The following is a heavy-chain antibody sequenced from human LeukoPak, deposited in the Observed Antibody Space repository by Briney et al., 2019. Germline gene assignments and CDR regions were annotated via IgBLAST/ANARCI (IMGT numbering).Heavy chain of an antibody. CDR2: ISYDGSNK. Sequence: GGSLRLSCAASGFTFSSYGMHWVRQAPGKGLEWVAVISYDGSNKYYADSVKGRFTISRDNSKNTLYLQVNSLRAEDTAVYYCANTRGYGYYFNYWGQGTLVTVSS. J-gene: IGHJ4*02. CDR1: GFTFSSYG. D-gene: IGHD2-15*01. V-gene: IGHV3-30*18. CDR3: ANTRGYGYYFNY.